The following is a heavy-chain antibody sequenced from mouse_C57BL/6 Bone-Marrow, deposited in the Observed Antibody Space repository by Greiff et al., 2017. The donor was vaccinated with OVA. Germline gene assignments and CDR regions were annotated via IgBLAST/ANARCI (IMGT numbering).Heavy chain of an antibody. CDR2: IWWDDDK. D-gene: IGHD2-4*01. J-gene: IGHJ3*01. CDR1: GFSLSTFGMG. CDR3: ARIVYYDYDEAWFAY. V-gene: IGHV8-8*01. Sequence: LQQSGPGILQPSQTLSLTCSFSGFSLSTFGMGVGWIRQPSGKGLEWLAHIWWDDDKYYNPALKSRLTISKDTSKNQVFLKIANVDTADTATYYCARIVYYDYDEAWFAYWGQGTLVTVSA.